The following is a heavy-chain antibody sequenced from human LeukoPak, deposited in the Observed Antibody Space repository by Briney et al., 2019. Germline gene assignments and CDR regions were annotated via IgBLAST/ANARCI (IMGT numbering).Heavy chain of an antibody. V-gene: IGHV3-21*01. CDR2: ISSSSSYI. D-gene: IGHD5-12*01. J-gene: IGHJ4*02. CDR1: GFTFSSYS. Sequence: PGGSLRLSCAASGFTFSSYSMNWVRQAPGKGLEWVSSISSSSSYIYYADSVKGRFTISRDNAKNSLYLQMNSLRAEDTAVYYCARAADIVATLDYWGQGTLVTVSS. CDR3: ARAADIVATLDY.